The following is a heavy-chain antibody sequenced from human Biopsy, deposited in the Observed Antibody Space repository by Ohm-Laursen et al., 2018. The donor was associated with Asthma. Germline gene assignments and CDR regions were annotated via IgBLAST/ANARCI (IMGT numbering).Heavy chain of an antibody. V-gene: IGHV1-3*01. D-gene: IGHD3-9*01. Sequence: GYSVKVSCKASGYTFISYAIHWVRQAPGRRLEWMGWINAGNGNTKYSQKFQGRVTITRDTSASTAYMELSSLRSEDTAVYYCARTYYDFLTGQVNDAFDIWGQGTMVTVSS. CDR1: GYTFISYA. CDR2: INAGNGNT. J-gene: IGHJ3*02. CDR3: ARTYYDFLTGQVNDAFDI.